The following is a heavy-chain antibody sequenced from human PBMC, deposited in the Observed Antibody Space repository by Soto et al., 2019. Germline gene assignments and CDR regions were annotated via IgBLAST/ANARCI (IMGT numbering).Heavy chain of an antibody. D-gene: IGHD2-15*01. J-gene: IGHJ4*02. CDR3: TSGGSCCWVSYYCAS. CDR1: GFTFSNAW. CDR2: IKSKTVGWTT. V-gene: IGHV3-15*07. Sequence: EVQLVESGGGLVNTGGSLRLSCAASGFTFSNAWMTWVRQAPGKGLEWVGRIKSKTVGWTTDYAAHVQGRFTISRDDSKHTRYLNMDSLTTVDVAAYYCTSGGSCCWVSYYCASWGQGTLVTVPS.